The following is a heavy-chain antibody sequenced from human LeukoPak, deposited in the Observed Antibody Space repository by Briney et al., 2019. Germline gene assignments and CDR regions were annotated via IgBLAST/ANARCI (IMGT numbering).Heavy chain of an antibody. CDR2: ISPQNGGT. CDR1: GYSVTAYY. CDR3: ARDAGGHAEARYGMDV. D-gene: IGHD1-14*01. Sequence: ASVQVSCKASGYSVTAYYVHWLRQAPGQGLEWMGWISPQNGGTNYAQKFQDRVTMTSDTSVSTVYMELNRLRSDDTAVYYCARDAGGHAEARYGMDVWGKGAPVIVSS. V-gene: IGHV1-2*02. J-gene: IGHJ6*04.